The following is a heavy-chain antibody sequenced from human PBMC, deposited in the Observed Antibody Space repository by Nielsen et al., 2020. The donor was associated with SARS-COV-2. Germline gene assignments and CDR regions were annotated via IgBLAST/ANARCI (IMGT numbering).Heavy chain of an antibody. CDR3: ARVWYYDILTGYSLAGRGNWFDP. V-gene: IGHV1-18*01. CDR1: GYTFTSYG. D-gene: IGHD3-9*01. CDR2: ISAYNGNT. J-gene: IGHJ5*02. Sequence: ASVKVSCKASGYTFTSYGISWVRQAPGQGLEWMGWISAYNGNTNYAQKLQGRVTMTTDTSTSTAYMELRSLRSDDTAVYYCARVWYYDILTGYSLAGRGNWFDPWGQGTLVTVSS.